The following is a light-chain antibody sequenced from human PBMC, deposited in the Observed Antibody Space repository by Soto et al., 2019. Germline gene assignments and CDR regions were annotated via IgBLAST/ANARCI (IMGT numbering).Light chain of an antibody. Sequence: EIVLTQSPGTLSLSPGERATLSCRASQSVSNNYLAWYQQKPGQGPRLLIYGASNRATGIPDRFSGSGSGTDFNLTISRLEPEDFAVYYYQQYGSSGTFGKGTKVDIK. CDR3: QQYGSSGT. CDR2: GAS. V-gene: IGKV3-20*01. J-gene: IGKJ1*01. CDR1: QSVSNNY.